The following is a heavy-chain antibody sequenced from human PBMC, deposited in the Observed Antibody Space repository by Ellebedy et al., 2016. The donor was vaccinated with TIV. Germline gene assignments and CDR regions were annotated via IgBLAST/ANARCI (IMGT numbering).Heavy chain of an antibody. V-gene: IGHV3-66*01. CDR3: ARGIFGRGRSGFLDY. D-gene: IGHD3-9*01. CDR2: FYSGGSI. CDR1: GFTVDSNY. J-gene: IGHJ4*02. Sequence: GESLKISCAASGFTVDSNYMSWVRQAPGKGLEWVSAFYSGGSIYYADFVKSRFTISRDNSKNMLYLQMNSLRGDDTAVYYCARGIFGRGRSGFLDYWGQGTLVTVSS.